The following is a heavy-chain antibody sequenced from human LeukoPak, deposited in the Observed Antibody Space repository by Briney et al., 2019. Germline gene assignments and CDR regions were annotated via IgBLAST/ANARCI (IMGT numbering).Heavy chain of an antibody. CDR2: IIPIFGSA. D-gene: IGHD5-12*01. CDR1: GDTFSSYA. V-gene: IGHV1-69*13. J-gene: IGHJ5*02. Sequence: GASVKVSCKASGDTFSSYAISWVRQAPGQGLEWMGGIIPIFGSANYAQNFQGRVTITADESTTTAYMELSSLRSEDTAVYYCARVGDDIVAGGSWFDPWGQGTLVTVSS. CDR3: ARVGDDIVAGGSWFDP.